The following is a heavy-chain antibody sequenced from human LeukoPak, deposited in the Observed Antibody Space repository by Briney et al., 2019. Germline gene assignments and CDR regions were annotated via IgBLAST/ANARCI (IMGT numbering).Heavy chain of an antibody. CDR2: ISSSGRTA. CDR3: ARGPTMKMDV. V-gene: IGHV3-48*03. Sequence: GGSLRLSCVASGFTFSSYEMNWVRQTPGKGLEWVSYISSSGRTAYYADSVRGRFTISRDNAKNSLYLQMNSLRAEDTAVYYCARGPTMKMDVWGKGTTVTVSS. J-gene: IGHJ6*04. D-gene: IGHD3-22*01. CDR1: GFTFSSYE.